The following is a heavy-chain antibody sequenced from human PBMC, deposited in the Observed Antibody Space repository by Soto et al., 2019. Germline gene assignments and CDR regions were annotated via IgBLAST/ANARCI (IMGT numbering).Heavy chain of an antibody. CDR3: ARYRREAVAGYTLDY. D-gene: IGHD6-13*01. CDR2: VYNSGST. V-gene: IGHV4-59*01. CDR1: GGSIGSNY. Sequence: XGTLSLTFTVSGGSIGSNYWTWIRQPPGKGLEWIGYVYNSGSTNYNPSLKSRVTISEDTSRSQFSLKVNSMTAADTAVYYCARYRREAVAGYTLDYWGQGILVTVSS. J-gene: IGHJ4*02.